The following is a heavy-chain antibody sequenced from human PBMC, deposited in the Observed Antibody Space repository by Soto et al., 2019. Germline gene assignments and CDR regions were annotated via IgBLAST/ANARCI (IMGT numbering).Heavy chain of an antibody. CDR1: GFRFSDYS. Sequence: EEQLLESGGGLVQPGGSLRLSCAASGFRFSDYSMSWVRQVPGGGLEWVAVISADGHSTYFADSVKGRFTITRDNFKDTMSLEMHYLRPEDTAVYYCAKIPPLYFDSRGFYCWFGPWGQGTQVTVSA. CDR3: AKIPPLYFDSRGFYCWFGP. CDR2: ISADGHST. J-gene: IGHJ5*02. V-gene: IGHV3-23*01. D-gene: IGHD3-22*01.